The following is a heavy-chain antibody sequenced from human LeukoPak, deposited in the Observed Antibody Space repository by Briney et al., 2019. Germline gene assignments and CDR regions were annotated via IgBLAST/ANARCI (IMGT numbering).Heavy chain of an antibody. CDR1: GYTFTGYY. CDR2: INPNSGGT. D-gene: IGHD4-17*01. CDR3: ARNLDLTTVSPTIDY. V-gene: IGHV1-2*02. J-gene: IGHJ4*02. Sequence: GASVKVSCKASGYTFTGYYMHWVRQAPGQGLEWMGWINPNSGGTNYAQKFQGRVTMTRDTSISTAYMELSRLRSDDTAVYYCARNLDLTTVSPTIDYWGQETLVTVSS.